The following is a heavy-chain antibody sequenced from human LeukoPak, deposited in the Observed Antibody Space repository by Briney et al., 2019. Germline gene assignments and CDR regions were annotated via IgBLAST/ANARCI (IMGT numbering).Heavy chain of an antibody. CDR1: GFTFSSYA. D-gene: IGHD2-2*01. V-gene: IGHV3-23*01. J-gene: IGHJ4*02. CDR3: FLLGYCSSTSCRDTDY. Sequence: VGSLRLSCAASGFTFSSYAMSWVRQAPRRGLEWVSAISGSGGSTYYADSVKGRFTISRDNSKNTLYLQMNSLRAEDTAVYYCFLLGYCSSTSCRDTDYWGQGTLVTVSS. CDR2: ISGSGGST.